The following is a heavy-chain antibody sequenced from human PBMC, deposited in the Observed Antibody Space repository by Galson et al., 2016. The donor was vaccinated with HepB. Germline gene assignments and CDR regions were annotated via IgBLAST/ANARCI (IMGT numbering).Heavy chain of an antibody. CDR1: GGTLSRHA. V-gene: IGHV1-69*06. J-gene: IGHJ6*02. Sequence: SVKVSCKASGGTLSRHAVSWVRQAPGQGLEWMGRIIPIFRTTNYAQKFQGRVTITADNSTGTVYMELSSLGPDDTAVYYCARATHIVVVTLTPGDYGMDGWGQGATVTVPS. D-gene: IGHD2-21*02. CDR3: ARATHIVVVTLTPGDYGMDG. CDR2: IIPIFRTT.